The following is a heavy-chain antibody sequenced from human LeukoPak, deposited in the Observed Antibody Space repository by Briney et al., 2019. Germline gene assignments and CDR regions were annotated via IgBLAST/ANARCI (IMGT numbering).Heavy chain of an antibody. D-gene: IGHD5-24*01. J-gene: IGHJ4*02. Sequence: ASVKASCKASGYAFVGYYIHWVRQAPGQGLEWMGWMNPNSGGTHSAQKYQGRLTMTRDTSINTAYMELISLRSDDTAVYFCARFGEMATTYLDYWGQGTLVTVSS. CDR2: MNPNSGGT. CDR1: GYAFVGYY. CDR3: ARFGEMATTYLDY. V-gene: IGHV1-2*02.